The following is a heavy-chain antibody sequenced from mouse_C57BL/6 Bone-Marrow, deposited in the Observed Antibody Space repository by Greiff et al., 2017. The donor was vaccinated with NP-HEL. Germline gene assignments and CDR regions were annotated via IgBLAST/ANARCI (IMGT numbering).Heavy chain of an antibody. D-gene: IGHD2-1*01. V-gene: IGHV5-6*01. J-gene: IGHJ4*01. CDR2: ISSGGSYT. Sequence: EVQLVESGGDLVKPGGSLKLSCAASGFTFSSYGMSWVRQTPDKRLEWVATISSGGSYTYYPDSVKGRFTISRDNAKNTLYLQMSSLKSEDTAMYYCARPGYGNYLYYAMDYWGQGTSVTVSS. CDR1: GFTFSSYG. CDR3: ARPGYGNYLYYAMDY.